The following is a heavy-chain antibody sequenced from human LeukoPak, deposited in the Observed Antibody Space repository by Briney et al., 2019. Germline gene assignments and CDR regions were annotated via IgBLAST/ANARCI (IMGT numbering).Heavy chain of an antibody. V-gene: IGHV1-3*01. CDR2: INVGNGNT. CDR1: GYTFSTYS. J-gene: IGHJ4*02. Sequence: ASVKVSCKASGYTFSTYSMHWVRQAPGQWLEWMGWINVGNGNTQYSQRFQGRVTITRDTHASTAYMELTSLTTEDTAVYYCVRGISGPADWIVNYWGQGTLVTVSS. D-gene: IGHD2/OR15-2a*01. CDR3: VRGISGPADWIVNY.